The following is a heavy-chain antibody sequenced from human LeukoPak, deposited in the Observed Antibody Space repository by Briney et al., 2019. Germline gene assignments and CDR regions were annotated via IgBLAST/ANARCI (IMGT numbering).Heavy chain of an antibody. CDR3: ATVYLGY. J-gene: IGHJ4*02. D-gene: IGHD3-16*01. CDR2: IKEDGSET. Sequence: GGSLRLSCAASGFTFRDPWMNWVRQAPGKGLEWVASIKEDGSETYYVDSVRGRFTISRDNAENSVFLQMNSLRAEDTALYYCATVYLGYWGQGTLVTVSS. CDR1: GFTFRDPW. V-gene: IGHV3-7*02.